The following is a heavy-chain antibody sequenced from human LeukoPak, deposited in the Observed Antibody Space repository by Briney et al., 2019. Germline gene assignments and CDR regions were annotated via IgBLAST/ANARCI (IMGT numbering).Heavy chain of an antibody. CDR1: GGSFSGYY. J-gene: IGHJ3*02. CDR3: ARETTVTSYAFDI. V-gene: IGHV4-34*01. Sequence: SETLSLTCAVYGGSFSGYYWSWIRQPPGRGLEWIGKINHSGSTNYNPSLKSRVTISVDTSKNQFSLKLSSVTAADTAVYYCARETTVTSYAFDIWGQGTMVTVSS. CDR2: INHSGST. D-gene: IGHD4-11*01.